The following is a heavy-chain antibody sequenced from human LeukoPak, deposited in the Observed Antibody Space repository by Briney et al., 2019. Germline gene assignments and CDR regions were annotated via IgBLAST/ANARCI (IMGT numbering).Heavy chain of an antibody. CDR1: GGSFSGYY. V-gene: IGHV4-34*01. CDR3: ARFRKYYDFWSGHYNWFDP. CDR2: INHSGST. Sequence: PSETLSLTCAVYGGSFSGYYWSWIRQPPGKGLEWIGEINHSGSTNYNPCLKSGVTISVDTSKNQFSLKLSSVTAADAAVYYCARFRKYYDFWSGHYNWFDPWGQGTLVTVSS. J-gene: IGHJ5*02. D-gene: IGHD3-3*01.